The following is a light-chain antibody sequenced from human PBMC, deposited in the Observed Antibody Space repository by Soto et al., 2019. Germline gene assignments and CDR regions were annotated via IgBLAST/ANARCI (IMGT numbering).Light chain of an antibody. CDR3: QQTYSTLRT. Sequence: DIQMTQSPSSLSASVGDRVTITCRASQSISSYLNWYQQKPGKPPKLLIYAVSSFQSGVPSRFSGSGSGTDFSLTITSLQPEDFATYYCQQTYSTLRTFGQGTKVEIK. CDR1: QSISSY. V-gene: IGKV1-39*01. CDR2: AVS. J-gene: IGKJ1*01.